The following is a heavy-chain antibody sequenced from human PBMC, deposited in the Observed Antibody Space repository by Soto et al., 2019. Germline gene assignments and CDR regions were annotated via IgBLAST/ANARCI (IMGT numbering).Heavy chain of an antibody. V-gene: IGHV4-39*02. CDR2: IYYSGCT. CDR1: GGSISSSSYY. J-gene: IGHJ4*02. D-gene: IGHD6-13*01. Sequence: SETLSLTCTVSGGSISSSSYYWGWIRQPPGKGLEWIGSIYYSGCTYYNPSLKSRVTISVDRSKNHFSLQLTSVTVADTAVYYCATSYGNAWYTYWGQGTQVTVSS. CDR3: ATSYGNAWYTY.